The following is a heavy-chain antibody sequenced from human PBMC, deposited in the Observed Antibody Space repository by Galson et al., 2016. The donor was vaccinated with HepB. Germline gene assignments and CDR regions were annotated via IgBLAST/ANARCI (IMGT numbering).Heavy chain of an antibody. V-gene: IGHV3-15*01. J-gene: IGHJ3*01. CDR1: GVSFNHAW. CDR3: ATQYYNVLTGLYSYAFDV. CDR2: FKVKTYGPTT. D-gene: IGHD3-9*01. Sequence: SLRLSCAVSGVSFNHAWMSWVRQAPGKGLEWLGRFKVKTYGPTTDYSEAVEGRFTISGDESQSTLYHQMNSLTSEDTAVYYCATQYYNVLTGLYSYAFDVWGLGTMVTVSA.